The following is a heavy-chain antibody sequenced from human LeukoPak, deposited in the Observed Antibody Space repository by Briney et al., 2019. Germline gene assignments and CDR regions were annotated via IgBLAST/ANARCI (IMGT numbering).Heavy chain of an antibody. D-gene: IGHD6-13*01. J-gene: IGHJ4*02. V-gene: IGHV4-34*01. CDR2: INHSGST. CDR1: GGSFSGYY. Sequence: PSETLSLTCAVYGGSFSGYYWSWIRQPPGKGLEWIGEINHSGSTNYNPSLKSRVTISVDTSKNQFSLKLSSVTAADTAVYYCARWVYSSSWYGVRYFDYWGQGTLVTVSS. CDR3: ARWVYSSSWYGVRYFDY.